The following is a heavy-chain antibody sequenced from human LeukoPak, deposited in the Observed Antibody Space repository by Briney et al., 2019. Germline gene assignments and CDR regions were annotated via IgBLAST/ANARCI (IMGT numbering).Heavy chain of an antibody. V-gene: IGHV1-69*05. CDR1: GGTFSGYA. CDR2: IIPIFGTA. Sequence: GASVKVSCKASGGTFSGYAISWVRQAPGQGLEWMGGIIPIFGTANYAQKFQGRVTITTDESTSTAYMELSSLRSEDTAVYYCASFSTSGWSADYWGQGTLVTVSS. D-gene: IGHD6-19*01. J-gene: IGHJ4*02. CDR3: ASFSTSGWSADY.